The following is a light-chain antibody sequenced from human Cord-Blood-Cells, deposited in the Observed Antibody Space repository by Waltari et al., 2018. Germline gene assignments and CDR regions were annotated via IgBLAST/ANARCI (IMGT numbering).Light chain of an antibody. Sequence: QSALTQPRPVSGSPGQSVTISCTGTSSDVGGYNYVSWYQQHPGKAPKLTIYDVSKRPSGVPDLFSGSKSGNTASLTISGLQAEDEADYYCCSDAGSYTLVFGGGTKLTVL. CDR2: DVS. CDR3: CSDAGSYTLV. V-gene: IGLV2-11*01. CDR1: SSDVGGYNY. J-gene: IGLJ3*02.